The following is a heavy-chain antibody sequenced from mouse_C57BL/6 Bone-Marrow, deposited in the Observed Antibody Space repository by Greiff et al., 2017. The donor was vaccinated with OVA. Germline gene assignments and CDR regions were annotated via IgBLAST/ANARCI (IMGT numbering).Heavy chain of an antibody. CDR2: INPNNGGT. D-gene: IGHD2-5*01. J-gene: IGHJ4*01. CDR1: GYPFTDYY. V-gene: IGHV1-26*01. CDR3: ASSRPYYSNYVDGMDY. Sequence: VQLQQSGPELVKPGASVKISCKASGYPFTDYYMNWVKQSPGKSLEWIGDINPNNGGTEYNPTFKGKATFTVANSSRPAYMELRSLTSEYTAVYYWASSRPYYSNYVDGMDYWGQGTSVTVSA.